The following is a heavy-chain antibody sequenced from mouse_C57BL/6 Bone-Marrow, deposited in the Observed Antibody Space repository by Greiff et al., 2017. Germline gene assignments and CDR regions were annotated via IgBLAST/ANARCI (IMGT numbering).Heavy chain of an antibody. V-gene: IGHV1-59*01. J-gene: IGHJ2*01. CDR3: AREYGYDDFDY. CDR2: IDPSDSYT. Sequence: VKLQQPGAELVRPGTSVKLSCKASGYTFTSYWMHWVKQRPGQGLEWIGVIDPSDSYTNYNQKFKGKATLTVDTSSSTAYMQLSSLTSEDSAVYYCAREYGYDDFDYWGQGTTLTVSS. CDR1: GYTFTSYW. D-gene: IGHD2-2*01.